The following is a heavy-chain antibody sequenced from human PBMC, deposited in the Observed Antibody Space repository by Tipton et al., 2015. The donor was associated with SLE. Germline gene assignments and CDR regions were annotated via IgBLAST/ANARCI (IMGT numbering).Heavy chain of an antibody. V-gene: IGHV3-30*02. CDR2: IQYDGTNK. CDR3: ARSGHYYDRSGCDY. CDR1: GFTFSSYG. J-gene: IGHJ4*02. D-gene: IGHD3-22*01. Sequence: SLRLSCAASGFTFSSYGMHWVRQTPGKGLEWVAFIQYDGTNKYYADSVKGRFTISRDNSKNTLYLQMNSLKDEDTAVFHCARSGHYYDRSGCDYWGQGTLVTVSS.